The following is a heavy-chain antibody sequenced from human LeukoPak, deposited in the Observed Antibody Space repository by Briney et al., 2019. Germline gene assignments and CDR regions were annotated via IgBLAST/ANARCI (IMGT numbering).Heavy chain of an antibody. V-gene: IGHV4-30-2*01. J-gene: IGHJ4*02. CDR3: ASWVLPYCSSTSCYGNYFDY. CDR2: IYHSTST. CDR1: GGSISSGGYS. D-gene: IGHD2-2*01. Sequence: PSQTLSLTCAVSGGSISSGGYSWSWIPQPPGKDLEWIRYIYHSTSTYYNPSLNSRVTISVDSSKTLFSLKLSSVAAADTAVYCWASWVLPYCSSTSCYGNYFDYWGQGTLVTVSS.